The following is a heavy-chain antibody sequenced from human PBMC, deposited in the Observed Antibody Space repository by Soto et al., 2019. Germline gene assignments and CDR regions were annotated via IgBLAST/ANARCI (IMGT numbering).Heavy chain of an antibody. J-gene: IGHJ6*02. CDR1: GYSFTSYG. CDR2: ISAYNGNT. Sequence: QVQLVQSGAEVKKPGASVKVSCKASGYSFTSYGISWVRQAPGQGLEWMGWISAYNGNTNYAQKHQGRVTMTTDTSPRTAYRELRSLRSDATAVYYCARDNGFGESDVWGQGTTVTVSS. CDR3: ARDNGFGESDV. D-gene: IGHD3-10*01. V-gene: IGHV1-18*01.